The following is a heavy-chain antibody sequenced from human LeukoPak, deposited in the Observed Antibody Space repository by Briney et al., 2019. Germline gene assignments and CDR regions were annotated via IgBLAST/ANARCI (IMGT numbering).Heavy chain of an antibody. CDR3: ARGEGDFWSGQLTDY. D-gene: IGHD3-3*01. V-gene: IGHV3-30-3*01. J-gene: IGHJ4*02. Sequence: GGSLRLSCAASRFTFSSYPMHWVRQAPGKGLEWVAVISHDGGNKYYPDSVKGRFTISRDNSKNTLYLQMNSLRAEDTAVYYCARGEGDFWSGQLTDYWGQGTLVTVSS. CDR1: RFTFSSYP. CDR2: ISHDGGNK.